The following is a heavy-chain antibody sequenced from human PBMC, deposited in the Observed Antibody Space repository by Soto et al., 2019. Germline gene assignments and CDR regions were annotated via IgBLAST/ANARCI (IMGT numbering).Heavy chain of an antibody. Sequence: RGESLKISCQCSGYTFSNFWIGWVRQLPGKGLEWMGIIYPGDHETRYSPSFHGKVTISADKSINTAYLQWNSLEASDTAFYFCARSPCSSPYFDYQGQGALFTVSS. V-gene: IGHV5-51*01. J-gene: IGHJ4*02. D-gene: IGHD6-13*01. CDR2: IYPGDHET. CDR1: GYTFSNFW. CDR3: ARSPCSSPYFDY.